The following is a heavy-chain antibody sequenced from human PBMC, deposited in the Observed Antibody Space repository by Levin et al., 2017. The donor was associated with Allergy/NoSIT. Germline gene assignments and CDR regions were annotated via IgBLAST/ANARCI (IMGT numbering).Heavy chain of an antibody. D-gene: IGHD6-19*01. J-gene: IGHJ3*02. CDR2: VLFDVNNK. CDR3: AKEGRAVAGTGDAFDM. Sequence: SCAASGFTFSRYGMHWVRQAPGKGLEWVAVVLFDVNNKYYADSVKGRFSISRDNSKNMLYLQMNSLRAEDTAVYYCAKEGRAVAGTGDAFDMWGQGTMVTVS. CDR1: GFTFSRYG. V-gene: IGHV3-30*18.